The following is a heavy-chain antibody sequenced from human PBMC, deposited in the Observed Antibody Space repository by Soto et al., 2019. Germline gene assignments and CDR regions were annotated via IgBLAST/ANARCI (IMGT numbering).Heavy chain of an antibody. CDR1: GGSFSGYN. D-gene: IGHD3-3*01. Sequence: QVQLQQWGAGLLKPSETLSLTCAVYGGSFSGYNWSWIRQPPGKGLEWIGEINHSGSTNYNPSLKCRVSISVDGAQNRFSLRLSSVTVAHTAVYYCARDTIFGLVIISDYFDYWGQGTLVTVS. CDR3: ARDTIFGLVIISDYFDY. V-gene: IGHV4-34*01. CDR2: INHSGST. J-gene: IGHJ4*02.